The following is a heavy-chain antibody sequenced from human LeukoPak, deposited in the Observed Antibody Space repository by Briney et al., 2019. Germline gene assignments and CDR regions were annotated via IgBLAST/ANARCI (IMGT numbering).Heavy chain of an antibody. J-gene: IGHJ6*02. CDR3: AREISVAGFYYCGMDV. CDR1: GFTFSSYA. D-gene: IGHD6-19*01. V-gene: IGHV3-30-3*01. Sequence: GRSLRLSCAASGFTFSSYAMHWVRQAPGKGLEWVAVISYDGSNKYYADSVKGRFTISRDNSKNTLYLQMNSLRAEDTAVYYCAREISVAGFYYCGMDVWGQGTTVTVSS. CDR2: ISYDGSNK.